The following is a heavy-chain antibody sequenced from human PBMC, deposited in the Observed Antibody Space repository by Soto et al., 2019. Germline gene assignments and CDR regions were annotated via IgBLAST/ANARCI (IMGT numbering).Heavy chain of an antibody. J-gene: IGHJ6*02. D-gene: IGHD4-4*01. CDR1: GGSISSGDYY. Sequence: QVQLQESGPGLVKPSQTLSLTCTVSGGSISSGDYYWSWIRQPPGKGLEWIGYIYYSGSTYYNPSLKSRVTISVDTSKNQFSLKPSAVTAADTAVYYCARGPLIQFPHYYDGMDVWGQGTTVTVSS. CDR2: IYYSGST. CDR3: ARGPLIQFPHYYDGMDV. V-gene: IGHV4-30-4*01.